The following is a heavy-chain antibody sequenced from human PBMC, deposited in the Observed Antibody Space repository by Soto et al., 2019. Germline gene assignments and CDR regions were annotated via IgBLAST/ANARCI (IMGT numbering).Heavy chain of an antibody. CDR2: IYYSGST. CDR3: ARVGREAHYDYIWGSYRPLGFDY. J-gene: IGHJ4*02. V-gene: IGHV4-31*03. D-gene: IGHD3-16*02. CDR1: GGSIISGGYY. Sequence: SETLSLTCTVSGGSIISGGYYWSWIRQHPGKGLEWIGYIYYSGSTYYNPSLKSRVTISVDTSKNQFSLKLSSVTAADTAVYYCARVGREAHYDYIWGSYRPLGFDYWGQGTLVTVSS.